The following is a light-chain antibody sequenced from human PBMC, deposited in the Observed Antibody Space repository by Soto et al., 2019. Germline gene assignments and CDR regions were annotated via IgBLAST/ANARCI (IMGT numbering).Light chain of an antibody. CDR3: RPYDLGLRGNV. V-gene: IGLV1-40*01. CDR1: SSNIGAGYE. Sequence: QSVLTQPPSVSEAPGQRVTISCTGSSSNIGAGYEAHWYQQVPGTAPKLLIYENNNRPSGVPDRFSGSKSVTSASLAITGLQAEDEPEYYCRPYDLGLRGNVFGTGAKLTVL. CDR2: ENN. J-gene: IGLJ1*01.